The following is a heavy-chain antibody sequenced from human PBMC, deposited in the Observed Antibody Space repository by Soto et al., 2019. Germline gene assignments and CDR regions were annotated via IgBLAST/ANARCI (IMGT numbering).Heavy chain of an antibody. CDR2: ISGSGGST. J-gene: IGHJ4*02. CDR3: AKDLQQLGGFDY. D-gene: IGHD6-6*01. V-gene: IGHV3-23*01. Sequence: PGGSLRLSCAASGFTFSSYAMSWVRQAPGKGLEWVSAISGSGGSTYYADSVKGRSTISRDNSKNTLYLQMNSLRAEDTAVYYCAKDLQQLGGFDYWGQGTLVTVSS. CDR1: GFTFSSYA.